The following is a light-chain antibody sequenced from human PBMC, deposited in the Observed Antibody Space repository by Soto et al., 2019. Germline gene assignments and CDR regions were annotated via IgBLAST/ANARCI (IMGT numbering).Light chain of an antibody. CDR1: QSVSSY. Sequence: EIVLTQSPATLSLSPGERATLSCRASQSVSSYLAWYQRKPGQAPRLLIYDASNRATGIPARFSGSGSGTDFTLTISSLQPDDFATYYCQQYNSYCSFGQGTKVDIK. V-gene: IGKV3-11*01. J-gene: IGKJ1*01. CDR3: QQYNSYCS. CDR2: DAS.